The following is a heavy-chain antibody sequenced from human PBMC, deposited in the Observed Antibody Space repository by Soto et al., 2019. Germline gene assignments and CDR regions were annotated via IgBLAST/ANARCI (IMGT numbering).Heavy chain of an antibody. D-gene: IGHD2-2*01. Sequence: ASVKVSCKASGYTFTSYAMHWVRQAPGQRLEWMGWINAGNGNTKYSQKFQGRVTITRDTSASTAYMELSSLRSEDTAVYYCARGAPYCSSTSCYGVDYWGQGTLVTVSS. J-gene: IGHJ4*02. CDR1: GYTFTSYA. V-gene: IGHV1-3*01. CDR3: ARGAPYCSSTSCYGVDY. CDR2: INAGNGNT.